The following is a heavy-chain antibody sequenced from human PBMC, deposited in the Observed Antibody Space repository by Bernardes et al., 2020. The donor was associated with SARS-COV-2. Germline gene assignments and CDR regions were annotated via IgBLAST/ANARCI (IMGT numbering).Heavy chain of an antibody. J-gene: IGHJ4*02. V-gene: IGHV1-2*02. D-gene: IGHD3-3*01. Sequence: ASVKVSCKASGYTFTGYYMHWVRQAPGQGLEWMGWINPNSGGTNYAQKFQGRVTMTRDTSISTAYMELSRLRSDDTAVYYCARDKPITIFGVVIIEGEGYFDYWGQGTPVTVSS. CDR3: ARDKPITIFGVVIIEGEGYFDY. CDR2: INPNSGGT. CDR1: GYTFTGYY.